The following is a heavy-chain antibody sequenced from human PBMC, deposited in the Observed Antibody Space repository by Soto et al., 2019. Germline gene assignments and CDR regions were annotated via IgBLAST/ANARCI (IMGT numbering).Heavy chain of an antibody. D-gene: IGHD3-3*01. CDR1: GGSITSDDNY. V-gene: IGHV4-30-4*01. Sequence: VQRQESGPGLLRPSKPRSLTCTVPGGSITSDDNYWTWAGQPPGKGLEWIGNILDTATTSYNPSLKSRLILSVDTSSNQFSLRLKSVTATDTAVYFCASQYYDFSSGALDFWGQGILVPVSS. CDR3: ASQYYDFSSGALDF. J-gene: IGHJ4*02. CDR2: ILDTATT.